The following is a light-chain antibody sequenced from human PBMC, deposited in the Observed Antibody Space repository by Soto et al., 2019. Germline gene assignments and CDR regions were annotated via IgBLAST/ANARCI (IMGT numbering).Light chain of an antibody. CDR3: QSYDSSLSGSGV. Sequence: QSVLIQPPSVSGSPGQSVTISCTGTSRDVGSYDYVSWYQQHPGTVPKPMIYNVNTQPSGVPDRFSGSKSGTSASLAITGLQAEDEADYYCQSYDSSLSGSGVFGTGTKVTVL. J-gene: IGLJ1*01. CDR1: SRDVGSYDY. CDR2: NVN. V-gene: IGLV2-11*01.